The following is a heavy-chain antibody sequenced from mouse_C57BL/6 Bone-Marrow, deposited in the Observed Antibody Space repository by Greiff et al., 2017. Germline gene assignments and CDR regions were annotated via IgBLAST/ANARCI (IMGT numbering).Heavy chain of an antibody. CDR1: GFTFTDYY. J-gene: IGHJ3*01. CDR2: IRNKANGYTT. CDR3: ARYKGPYR. Sequence: EVKVVESGGGLVQPGGSLSLSCAASGFTFTDYYMSWVRQPPGKALEWLGFIRNKANGYTTEYSASVKGRFTISRDNSQSILYLQMNALRAEDSATYYCARYKGPYRGGQGTLVTVSA. D-gene: IGHD2-10*01. V-gene: IGHV7-3*01.